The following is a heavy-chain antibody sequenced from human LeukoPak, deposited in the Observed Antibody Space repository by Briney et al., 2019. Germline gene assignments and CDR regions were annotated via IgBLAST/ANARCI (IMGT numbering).Heavy chain of an antibody. D-gene: IGHD3-22*01. CDR2: MYSGGST. CDR3: ARGNYYYDSSGYSALSYFQH. V-gene: IGHV3-66*01. CDR1: GFTVSSSY. J-gene: IGHJ1*01. Sequence: GGSLRLSCAASGFTVSSSYLSWVRQAPGRGLQWVSVMYSGGSTYYADSVKGRFSISRDNSKNTLYPQMNSLRAEDTAVYYCARGNYYYDSSGYSALSYFQHWGQGTLVTVSS.